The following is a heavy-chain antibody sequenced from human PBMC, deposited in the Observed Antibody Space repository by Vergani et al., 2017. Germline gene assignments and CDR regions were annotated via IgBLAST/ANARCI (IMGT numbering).Heavy chain of an antibody. CDR3: ATQYFVSGNYPFDY. D-gene: IGHD3-10*01. V-gene: IGHV3-23*01. CDR2: ISGSGVSA. CDR1: EFTFSNYA. J-gene: IGHJ4*02. Sequence: EVQLLESGGGLVQPGGSLRLTCAASEFTFSNYAMNWVRKAPGKGLEWVYGISGSGVSAYYTDSVKGRFTISRDNSKNMLFLQMHILRTVDTVIYYCATQYFVSGNYPFDYWGQGTLFTVSS.